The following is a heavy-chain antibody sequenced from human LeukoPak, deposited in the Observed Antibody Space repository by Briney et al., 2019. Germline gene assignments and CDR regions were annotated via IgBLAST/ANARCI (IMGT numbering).Heavy chain of an antibody. J-gene: IGHJ4*02. D-gene: IGHD3-22*01. CDR3: ARDGGITMIVVDEHALDY. CDR2: ISVYNGNT. Sequence: ASVKVSCKASGYTFTNYGINWVRQAPGQGLEWVGWISVYNGNTNYAQKLQGRFTMTTDTSTSTAYMELRSLRSDDTAVYYCARDGGITMIVVDEHALDYWGQGTLVTVSS. CDR1: GYTFTNYG. V-gene: IGHV1-18*01.